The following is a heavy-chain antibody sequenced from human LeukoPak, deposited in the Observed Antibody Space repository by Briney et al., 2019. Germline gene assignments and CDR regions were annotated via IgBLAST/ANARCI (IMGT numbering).Heavy chain of an antibody. J-gene: IGHJ4*02. V-gene: IGHV4-59*01. D-gene: IGHD3-10*01. CDR2: IYYSGST. Sequence: RPSETLSLTCTVSGGSISSYYWSWIRQPPGKGLEWIGYIYYSGSTNYNPSLKSRVTISVDTSKNQFSLKLSSVTAADTAVYYCAREGYYGSVTYYFDYWGQGTLVTVS. CDR3: AREGYYGSVTYYFDY. CDR1: GGSISSYY.